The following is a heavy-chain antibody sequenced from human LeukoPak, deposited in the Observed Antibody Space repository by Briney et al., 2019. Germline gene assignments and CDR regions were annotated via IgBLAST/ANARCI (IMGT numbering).Heavy chain of an antibody. Sequence: PGGSLRLSCAASGFTFSNYWMTWVRQAPGKGLEWVAHINQDRSEEHYMDSVKARFTISRDNAKNSLSLQMNSLTAEDTAVYYCVRDGGVSGYDLLDYWGQGTLVTVSS. CDR3: VRDGGVSGYDLLDY. J-gene: IGHJ4*02. V-gene: IGHV3-7*01. D-gene: IGHD5-12*01. CDR2: INQDRSEE. CDR1: GFTFSNYW.